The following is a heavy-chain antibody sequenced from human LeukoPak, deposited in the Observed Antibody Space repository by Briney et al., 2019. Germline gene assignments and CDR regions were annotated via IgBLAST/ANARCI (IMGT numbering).Heavy chain of an antibody. CDR2: ISVGRGDS. J-gene: IGHJ4*02. CDR1: GYTFTSYT. D-gene: IGHD2-15*01. CDR3: ARGVRGGRYYFDY. Sequence: ASVKVSCKASGYTFTSYTIHWVRQAPGQSLEWMGWISVGRGDSKCSQEFQGRVTITRNTSISTAYMELSSLGSEDTAVYYCARGVRGGRYYFDYWGQGALVTVSS. V-gene: IGHV1-3*03.